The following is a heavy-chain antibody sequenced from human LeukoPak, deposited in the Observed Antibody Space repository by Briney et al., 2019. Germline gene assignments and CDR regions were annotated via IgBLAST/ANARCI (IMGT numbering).Heavy chain of an antibody. V-gene: IGHV4-39*07. CDR2: IYYSGST. D-gene: IGHD1-26*01. CDR1: GGSISSSSYY. CDR3: ARGGAEVGAFDY. Sequence: SETLPLTCTVSGGSISSSSYYWGWIRQPPGKGLEWIGSIYYSGSTYYNPSLKSRVTISVDTSKNQFSLKLSSVTAADTAVYYCARGGAEVGAFDYWGQGTLVTVSS. J-gene: IGHJ4*02.